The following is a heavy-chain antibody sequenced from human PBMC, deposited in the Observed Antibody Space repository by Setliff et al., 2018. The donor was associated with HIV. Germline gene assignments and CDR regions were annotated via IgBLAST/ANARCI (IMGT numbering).Heavy chain of an antibody. CDR2: IIPILGIA. Sequence: AASVKVSCKASGGTFSSYAISWVRQAPGQGLEWMGGIIPILGIANYAQKFQGRVTITADKSTSTAYMELSSLRSEDTAVYYCAGSILTGYYTFGADYWGQGTLVTVSS. V-gene: IGHV1-69*10. CDR1: GGTFSSYA. CDR3: AGSILTGYYTFGADY. J-gene: IGHJ4*02. D-gene: IGHD3-9*01.